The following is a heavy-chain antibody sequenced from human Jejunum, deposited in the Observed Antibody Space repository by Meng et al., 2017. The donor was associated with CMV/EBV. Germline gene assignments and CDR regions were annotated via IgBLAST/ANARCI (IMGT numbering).Heavy chain of an antibody. J-gene: IGHJ4*02. CDR2: ISAYSGNT. D-gene: IGHD3-22*01. V-gene: IGHV1-18*01. Sequence: GYTFTSDGISWVRQAPGQGLEWMGWISAYSGNTNYAQKLQGRVSMTTDTSTSTAYMELRSLRSDDTAVYYCASAAYFDSSGLMGYWGQGTLVTVSS. CDR1: GYTFTSDG. CDR3: ASAAYFDSSGLMGY.